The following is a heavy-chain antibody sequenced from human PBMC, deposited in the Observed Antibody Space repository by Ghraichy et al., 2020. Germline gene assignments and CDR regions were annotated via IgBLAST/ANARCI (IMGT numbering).Heavy chain of an antibody. CDR1: GFSFSSYG. CDR2: IWYDASNK. D-gene: IGHD4-17*01. Sequence: GGSLRLSCAASGFSFSSYGIHWVRQAPGKGLEWVAVIWYDASNKYYADSVKGRFTISRDNSKNTLFLQMNSLRAEDTALYYCARVPTTVTRNYYYYGMDVWGQGTTVTVSS. CDR3: ARVPTTVTRNYYYYGMDV. V-gene: IGHV3-33*01. J-gene: IGHJ6*02.